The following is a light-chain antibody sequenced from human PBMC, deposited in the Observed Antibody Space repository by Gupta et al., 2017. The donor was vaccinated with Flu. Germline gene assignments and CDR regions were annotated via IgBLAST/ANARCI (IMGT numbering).Light chain of an antibody. V-gene: IGKV4-1*01. CDR3: QQYDSTPLT. CDR1: QSVLYSSNNKNY. CDR2: WAS. J-gene: IGKJ4*01. Sequence: ALGERATINCKSSQSVLYSSNNKNYLAWYQQKPGQPPKLLIYWASTRESGVPDRFSGSGSGTDFTLTISRLQAEDVAVYYCQQYDSTPLTFGGGTKVEIK.